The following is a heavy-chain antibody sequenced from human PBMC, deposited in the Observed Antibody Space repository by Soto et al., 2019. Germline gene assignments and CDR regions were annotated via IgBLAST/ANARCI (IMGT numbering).Heavy chain of an antibody. Sequence: QLVESGGGLVRPGESLRLTCAVSGIAFTYASINWVRQVPGRGPEWVGRIEGKTGGGTTDYAAPVKGRFTISRDDSTNKVFLQRANVKGEDAGVYYCTTHNGYARSPRFDDWGQGTQVTVSS. J-gene: IGHJ4*02. CDR3: TTHNGYARSPRFDD. D-gene: IGHD3-16*01. V-gene: IGHV3-15*07. CDR1: GIAFTYAS. CDR2: IEGKTGGGTT.